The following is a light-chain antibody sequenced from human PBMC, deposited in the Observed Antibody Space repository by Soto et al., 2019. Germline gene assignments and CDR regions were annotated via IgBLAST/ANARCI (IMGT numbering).Light chain of an antibody. CDR2: AAS. CDR1: QSISTY. Sequence: DLQMTQSPSSLSASVGDRVTITCRASQSISTYLNWYQQKPGKAPKLLIYAASTLQIGVPSRFSGSGSGTDFRLTISSLQPEDIATYYCQQSSTTPRTFGQGTNVDFK. CDR3: QQSSTTPRT. J-gene: IGKJ1*01. V-gene: IGKV1-39*01.